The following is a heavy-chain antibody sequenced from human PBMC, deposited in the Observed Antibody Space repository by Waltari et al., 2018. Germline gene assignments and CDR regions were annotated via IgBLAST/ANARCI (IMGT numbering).Heavy chain of an antibody. CDR2: IYAGSGGT. CDR3: ARAGLGSPLQWLQLLDS. Sequence: EVQLVESGGGLIQPGGSLRLSCAASGFTINNNYMSWVRQAPGKGVEWVPVIYAGSGGTFYAESVKGRFTVSRDNSKNTLYLDLNSLTAEDTAVYYCARAGLGSPLQWLQLLDSWGRGTLVTVSS. D-gene: IGHD5-12*01. V-gene: IGHV3-53*01. J-gene: IGHJ4*02. CDR1: GFTINNNY.